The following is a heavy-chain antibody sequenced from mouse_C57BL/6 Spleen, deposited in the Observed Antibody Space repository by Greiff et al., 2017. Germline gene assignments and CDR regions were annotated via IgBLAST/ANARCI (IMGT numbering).Heavy chain of an antibody. J-gene: IGHJ4*01. Sequence: DVKLVESGGGLVKPGGSLKLSCAASGFTFSDYGMHWVRQAPEKGLEWVAYISSGSSTIYYADTVKGRFTISRDNAKNTLFLQMTSLRSEDTAMYYCARPNYGSREGMDDWGQGTSVTVSS. CDR2: ISSGSSTI. D-gene: IGHD1-1*01. CDR1: GFTFSDYG. CDR3: ARPNYGSREGMDD. V-gene: IGHV5-17*01.